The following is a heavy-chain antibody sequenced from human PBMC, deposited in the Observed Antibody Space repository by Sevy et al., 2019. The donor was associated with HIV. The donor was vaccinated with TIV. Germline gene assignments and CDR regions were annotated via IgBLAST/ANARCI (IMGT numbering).Heavy chain of an antibody. D-gene: IGHD3-10*01. CDR1: GFTFNYHF. Sequence: GGSLRLSCAASGFTFNYHFMNWVRQLPGKGLEWVSYISSASSYINYSDSVKGRFTISRDNAKNLVFLEMNNLRPEDTAVHFCARGDYYGSLYYFDYWGQGTLVTVSS. J-gene: IGHJ4*02. V-gene: IGHV3-21*06. CDR2: ISSASSYI. CDR3: ARGDYYGSLYYFDY.